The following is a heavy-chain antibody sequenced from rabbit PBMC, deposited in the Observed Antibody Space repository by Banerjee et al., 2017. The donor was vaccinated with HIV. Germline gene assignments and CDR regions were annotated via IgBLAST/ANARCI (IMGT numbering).Heavy chain of an antibody. V-gene: IGHV1S45*01. J-gene: IGHJ6*01. Sequence: QEYLEASGGDLVKPEGSLPLTCTAAGFSFSLKYVMCGVRQAPGKGLEWIACINTSSGNTVYATWAKGRFTISKTSWTTVTLQMTRLTAADTATYFCARDLAGVIGCNFGLWGPGTLVTVS. CDR1: GFSFSLKYV. CDR3: ARDLAGVIGCNFGL. CDR2: INTSSGNT. D-gene: IGHD4-1*01.